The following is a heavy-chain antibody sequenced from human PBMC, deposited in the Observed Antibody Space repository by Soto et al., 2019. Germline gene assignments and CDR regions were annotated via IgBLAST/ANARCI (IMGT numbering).Heavy chain of an antibody. CDR3: ARRQQWLAGYFDY. V-gene: IGHV4-39*01. CDR1: GGSISSSSYY. J-gene: IGHJ4*02. D-gene: IGHD6-19*01. CDR2: IYYSGGT. Sequence: PSETLSLTCTVSGGSISSSSYYWGWIRQPPGKGLEWIGSIYYSGGTYYNPSLKSRVTISVDTSKNQFSLKLSSVTAADTAVYYCARRQQWLAGYFDYWGQGTLVTVSS.